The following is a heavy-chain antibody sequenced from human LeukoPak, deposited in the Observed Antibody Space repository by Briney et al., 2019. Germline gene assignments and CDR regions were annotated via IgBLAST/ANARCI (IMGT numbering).Heavy chain of an antibody. J-gene: IGHJ4*02. Sequence: SETLSLTCTVSGGSISPYYWSWIRQPPGKGLEWIAYIHYTGRTKYNPSLQSRVTMSVDTSMNQFSLKLSSVTAADTAVYYCARAGSSSSPPRDYWGQGTLVTVSS. D-gene: IGHD6-13*01. CDR2: IHYTGRT. V-gene: IGHV4-59*01. CDR3: ARAGSSSSPPRDY. CDR1: GGSISPYY.